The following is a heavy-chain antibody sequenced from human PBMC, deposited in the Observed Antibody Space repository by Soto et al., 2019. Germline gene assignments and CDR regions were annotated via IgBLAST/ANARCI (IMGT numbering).Heavy chain of an antibody. CDR2: IYTSGST. J-gene: IGHJ3*02. Sequence: SETLSLTCTVSGGSISSYYWSWIRQPAGKGLEWIGRIYTSGSTNYNPSLKSRVTMSVDTSKNQLSLKLSSVTAADTAVYYCARAVWYYDSSGYSPPEAFDIWGQGTMVTVSS. D-gene: IGHD3-22*01. V-gene: IGHV4-4*07. CDR1: GGSISSYY. CDR3: ARAVWYYDSSGYSPPEAFDI.